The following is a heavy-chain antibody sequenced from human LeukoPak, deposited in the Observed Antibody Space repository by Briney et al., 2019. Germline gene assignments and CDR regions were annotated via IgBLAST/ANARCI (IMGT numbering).Heavy chain of an antibody. CDR3: AKDWSGNYNWSDP. J-gene: IGHJ5*02. CDR1: GFTFTTYG. V-gene: IGHV3-30*02. CDR2: IYPDGNNK. D-gene: IGHD3-3*01. Sequence: GGSLRLSCAASGFTFTTYGMHWVRQAPGKGLEWVACIYPDGNNKDYADSVRGRFIISRDNSKNILFLQMNSLRAADTAVYYCAKDWSGNYNWSDPWGQGTLVTVSS.